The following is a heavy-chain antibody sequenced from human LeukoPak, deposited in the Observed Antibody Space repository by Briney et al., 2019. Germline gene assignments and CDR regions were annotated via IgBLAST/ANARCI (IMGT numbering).Heavy chain of an antibody. D-gene: IGHD6-13*01. CDR1: GFTFSSYG. CDR2: ISGSGGST. Sequence: GGSLRLSCAASGFTFSSYGMSWVRQAPGKGLEWVSAISGSGGSTYYADSVKGRFTISRDNSKNTLYLQMNSLRAEDTAVYYCAKSTWFSSSHFDYWGQGTLVTVSS. V-gene: IGHV3-23*01. J-gene: IGHJ4*02. CDR3: AKSTWFSSSHFDY.